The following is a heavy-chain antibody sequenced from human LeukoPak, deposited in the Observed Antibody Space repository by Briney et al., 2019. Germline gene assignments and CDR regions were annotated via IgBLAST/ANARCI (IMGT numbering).Heavy chain of an antibody. J-gene: IGHJ6*02. V-gene: IGHV3-43*01. CDR2: ISWDGGST. CDR1: GFTFDDYT. Sequence: GRSLRLSCAASGFTFDDYTMHWVRQAPGKGLEWVSLISWDGGSTYYADSVKGRFTISRDNSKNSLYLQMNSLRTEDTALYYCAKDIERLELGYYYYYGMDVWGQGTTVTVSS. D-gene: IGHD1-1*01. CDR3: AKDIERLELGYYYYYGMDV.